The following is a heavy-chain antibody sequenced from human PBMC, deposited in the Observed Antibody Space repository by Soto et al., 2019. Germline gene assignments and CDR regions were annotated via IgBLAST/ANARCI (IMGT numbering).Heavy chain of an antibody. CDR2: MNPNTGNS. Sequence: GASVKVSCKASGYTCTSYDIYWVLQATGQGLEWMGWMNPNTGNSGYAQKFQGRVTMTSNTSITTAYMELSSLRSEDTAVYYCASRVGSYYYDSSGYCPLDYWGQGTLVTVSS. J-gene: IGHJ4*02. D-gene: IGHD3-22*01. CDR3: ASRVGSYYYDSSGYCPLDY. V-gene: IGHV1-8*01. CDR1: GYTCTSYD.